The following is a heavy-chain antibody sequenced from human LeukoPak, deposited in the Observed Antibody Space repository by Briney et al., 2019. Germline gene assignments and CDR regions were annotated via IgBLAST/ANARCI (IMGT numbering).Heavy chain of an antibody. J-gene: IGHJ5*02. Sequence: ASVKVSCKASGYTLTGYYMHWVRQAPGQGLEWMGWINPNSGGTNYAQKFQGRVTMTRDTSISTAYMELSRLRSDDTAVYYCARGRGAAGIFGNWFDPWGQGTLVTVSS. D-gene: IGHD6-13*01. CDR3: ARGRGAAGIFGNWFDP. CDR1: GYTLTGYY. CDR2: INPNSGGT. V-gene: IGHV1-2*02.